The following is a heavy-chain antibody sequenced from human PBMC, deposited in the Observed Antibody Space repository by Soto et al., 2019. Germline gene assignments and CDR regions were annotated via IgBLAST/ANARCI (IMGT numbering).Heavy chain of an antibody. V-gene: IGHV3-11*01. Sequence: GGSLRLSCAASGFTFSDYYMSWIRQAPGKGLEWVSYISSCGSTIYYADSVKGRFTISRDNAKNSLYLQMNSLRAEDTAVYYCARDRRVGIAAAGTVYYYYYTDVWGKGTTVTVSS. CDR1: GFTFSDYY. CDR3: ARDRRVGIAAAGTVYYYYYTDV. D-gene: IGHD6-13*01. J-gene: IGHJ6*03. CDR2: ISSCGSTI.